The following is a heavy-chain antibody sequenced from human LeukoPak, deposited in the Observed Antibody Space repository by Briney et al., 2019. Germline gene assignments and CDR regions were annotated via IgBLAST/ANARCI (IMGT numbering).Heavy chain of an antibody. J-gene: IGHJ5*02. CDR3: ARDITMVRGVIPNWFDP. D-gene: IGHD3-10*01. CDR2: IYYSGST. V-gene: IGHV4-59*01. Sequence: SETLSLTCTVSGGSLSPYYWSWIRQPPGKGLEWIGYIYYSGSTNYNPSLKSRVTISVDTSKNQFSLKPSSVTAADTAVYYCARDITMVRGVIPNWFDPWGQGTLVTVSS. CDR1: GGSLSPYY.